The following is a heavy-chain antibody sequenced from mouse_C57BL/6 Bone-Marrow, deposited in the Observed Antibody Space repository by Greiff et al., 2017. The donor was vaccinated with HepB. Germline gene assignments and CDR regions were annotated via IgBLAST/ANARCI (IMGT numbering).Heavy chain of an antibody. CDR2: IYPGDGDT. CDR1: GYAFSSYW. V-gene: IGHV1-80*01. Sequence: QVQLQQPGAELVRPGSSVKISCKASGYAFSSYWMNWVKQRPGKGLEWIGQIYPGDGDTNYNGKFKGKATLTADKSSSTAYMQLSSLTSEDSAVYFCARHDGYYVFYAMDYWGQGTSVTVSS. D-gene: IGHD2-3*01. CDR3: ARHDGYYVFYAMDY. J-gene: IGHJ4*01.